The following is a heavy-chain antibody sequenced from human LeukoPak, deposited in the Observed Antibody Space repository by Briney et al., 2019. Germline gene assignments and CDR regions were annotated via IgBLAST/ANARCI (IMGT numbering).Heavy chain of an antibody. CDR1: GFTFSGYG. CDR2: IRYDGSNK. D-gene: IGHD3-22*01. CDR3: AKDMDYYYDSSGYYPRGDY. J-gene: IGHJ4*02. Sequence: GGSLRLSCAASGFTFSGYGMHWVRQAPGKGLEWVAFIRYDGSNKYYADSVKGRFTISRDNSKNTLYLQMNSLRAEDTAVYYCAKDMDYYYDSSGYYPRGDYWGQGTLVTVSS. V-gene: IGHV3-30*02.